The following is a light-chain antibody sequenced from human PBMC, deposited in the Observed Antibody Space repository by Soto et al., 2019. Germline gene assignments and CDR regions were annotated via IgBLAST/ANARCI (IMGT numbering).Light chain of an antibody. V-gene: IGKV3-11*01. Sequence: EVLLTQSPVTLSLSPGERATLSCRASQSFRGLLAWYQQKPGQAPRLLIYDAYNRATGIPPRFSGSGSGTDFTLTIRSLEPEDSAVYYCQQRHMWPITFGQGTRLEIK. CDR3: QQRHMWPIT. CDR1: QSFRGL. CDR2: DAY. J-gene: IGKJ5*01.